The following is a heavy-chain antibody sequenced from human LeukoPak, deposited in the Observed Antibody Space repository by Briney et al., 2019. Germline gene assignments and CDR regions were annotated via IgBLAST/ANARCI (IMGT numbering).Heavy chain of an antibody. CDR2: MYYSWGT. D-gene: IGHD6-19*01. J-gene: IGHJ6*02. CDR3: ARLSRVAVSGSYGYHSMDV. V-gene: IGHV4-59*01. CDR1: GGSISNYY. Sequence: SETLSLTCTVSGGSISNYYWSWIRQPPGKGLEWIGYMYYSWGTNYNPSLKSRVTISADTSNNQFSLKLDSVTAADTAVYYCARLSRVAVSGSYGYHSMDVWGRGTTVTVSS.